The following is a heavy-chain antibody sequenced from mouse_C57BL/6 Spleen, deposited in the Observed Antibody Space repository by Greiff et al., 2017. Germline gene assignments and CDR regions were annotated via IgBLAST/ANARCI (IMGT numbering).Heavy chain of an antibody. J-gene: IGHJ3*01. V-gene: IGHV1-55*01. D-gene: IGHD1-1*01. CDR1: GYTFTSYW. Sequence: QVQLQQPGAELVKPGASVKMSCKASGYTFTSYWITWVKQRPGQGLEWIGDIYPGSGSTNYNEKFKSKATLTVDTSSSTAYMQLSSLTSEDSAVYYCARAHYSGSGGFAYWGQGTLVTVSA. CDR3: ARAHYSGSGGFAY. CDR2: IYPGSGST.